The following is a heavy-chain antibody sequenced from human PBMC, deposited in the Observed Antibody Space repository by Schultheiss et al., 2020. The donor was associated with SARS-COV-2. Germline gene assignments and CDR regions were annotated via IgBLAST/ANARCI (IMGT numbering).Heavy chain of an antibody. V-gene: IGHV1-46*01. CDR3: ARDPMVYAMGRDAFDI. CDR2: INPSGGNT. Sequence: ASVKVSCKASGYTFTSYYMHWVRQAPGQGLEWMGIINPSGGNTGYAQKFQGRVTMTRNTSISTAYMELSSLRSEDTALYYCARDPMVYAMGRDAFDIWGQGTMVTVSS. CDR1: GYTFTSYY. J-gene: IGHJ3*02. D-gene: IGHD2-8*01.